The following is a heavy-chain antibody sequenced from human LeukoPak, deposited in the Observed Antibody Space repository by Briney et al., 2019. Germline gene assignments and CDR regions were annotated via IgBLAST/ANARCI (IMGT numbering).Heavy chain of an antibody. Sequence: SGPTLVNPTQTLTLTCSLSGVSLSTSGVGVGWIRQPPGKALEWLALIYWDDYSRYSPSLKSRLTLAKDTSKNQVVLTMTNMDSVDTATYYCAHSQVYSYGSFHDAYDIWGLGTLVTVSS. V-gene: IGHV2-5*02. CDR2: IYWDDYS. CDR3: AHSQVYSYGSFHDAYDI. CDR1: GVSLSTSGVG. J-gene: IGHJ3*02. D-gene: IGHD5-18*01.